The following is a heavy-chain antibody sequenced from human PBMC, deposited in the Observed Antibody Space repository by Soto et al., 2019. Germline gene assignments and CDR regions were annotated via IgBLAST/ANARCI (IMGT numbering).Heavy chain of an antibody. Sequence: SETLSLTCTVSGGSISSGDYYWSWIRQPPGKGLEWIGYIYYSGSTYYNPSLKSRVTISLDTSNNQFSLKLSSVTAADTAVYYCATYCIGGSCYSNDAFDSWGQGIMVNVSS. J-gene: IGHJ3*02. CDR1: GGSISSGDYY. CDR3: ATYCIGGSCYSNDAFDS. CDR2: IYYSGST. D-gene: IGHD2-15*01. V-gene: IGHV4-30-4*01.